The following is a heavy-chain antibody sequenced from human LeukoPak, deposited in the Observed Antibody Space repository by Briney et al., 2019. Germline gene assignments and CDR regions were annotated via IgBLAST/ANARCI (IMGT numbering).Heavy chain of an antibody. CDR3: ARGGMVVLMVYAASNEFSLDY. V-gene: IGHV4-34*01. Sequence: SETLSLTCAVYGGSFSDYYWSWIRQPPGKGLEWIGEINHSGHTNYNPSLKSRVTISVDTSKNQFSLRIISVTAADTAVYYCARGGMVVLMVYAASNEFSLDYWGQGTLVTVSS. J-gene: IGHJ4*02. CDR2: INHSGHT. CDR1: GGSFSDYY. D-gene: IGHD2-8*01.